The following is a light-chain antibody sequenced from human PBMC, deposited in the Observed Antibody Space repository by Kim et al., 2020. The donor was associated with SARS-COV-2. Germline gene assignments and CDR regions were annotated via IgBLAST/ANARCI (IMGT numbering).Light chain of an antibody. CDR2: DAS. J-gene: IGKJ2*01. CDR3: QQYNSYSPYT. CDR1: QRISRW. Sequence: GDRVTITCRASQRISRWLAWYQQKPGTAPRLLIYDASSLQIGVPSRFSGSGSGTEFTLTISSLQPDDFATYYCQQYNSYSPYTFGQGTKLEI. V-gene: IGKV1-5*01.